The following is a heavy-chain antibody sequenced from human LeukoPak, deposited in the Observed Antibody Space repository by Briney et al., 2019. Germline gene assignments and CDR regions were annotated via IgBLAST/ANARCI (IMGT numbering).Heavy chain of an antibody. D-gene: IGHD3-10*01. CDR3: ARDRRIITMAPRGDWFDP. Sequence: SETLSLTCTVSGGSISSYYWSWIRQPAGKGLEWIGRIYTSGSANYNPSLKSRVTMSVDTSKNQFSLKLSSVTAADTAVYYCARDRRIITMAPRGDWFDPWGQGTLVTVSS. J-gene: IGHJ5*02. CDR1: GGSISSYY. V-gene: IGHV4-4*07. CDR2: IYTSGSA.